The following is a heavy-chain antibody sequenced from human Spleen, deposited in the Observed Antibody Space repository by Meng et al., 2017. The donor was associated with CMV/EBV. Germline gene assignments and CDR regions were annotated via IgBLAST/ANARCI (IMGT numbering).Heavy chain of an antibody. CDR2: INHSGST. Sequence: SETLSLTCAVYGGSFSSYYWTWIRQPPGKGLEWIGEINHSGSTNYNRSLKSRVTISEDTSKNQFSLKLSSVTAADTAMYYCARAGVPDGSGSRMFDPWGQGTLVTVSS. V-gene: IGHV4-34*01. D-gene: IGHD3-10*01. J-gene: IGHJ5*02. CDR3: ARAGVPDGSGSRMFDP. CDR1: GGSFSSYY.